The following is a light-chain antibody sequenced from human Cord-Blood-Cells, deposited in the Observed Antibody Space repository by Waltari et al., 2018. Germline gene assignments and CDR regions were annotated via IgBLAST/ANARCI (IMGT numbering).Light chain of an antibody. CDR2: AAS. V-gene: IGKV1-39*01. J-gene: IGKJ3*01. CDR1: QSISSS. Sequence: DIQMTQSPSSLSASVGDRVTITCRASQSISSSVNWYQQKPGKAPKLLIYAASSLQSGVPSRFSGSGSGTDFTLTISSLQPEDFATYYCQQSYSTLFTFGPGTKVDIK. CDR3: QQSYSTLFT.